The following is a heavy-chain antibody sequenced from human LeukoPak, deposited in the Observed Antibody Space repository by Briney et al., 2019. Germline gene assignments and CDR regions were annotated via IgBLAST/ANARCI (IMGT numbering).Heavy chain of an antibody. V-gene: IGHV1-2*02. D-gene: IGHD6-19*01. CDR2: INPKSGGT. CDR1: GYTFSAYC. J-gene: IGHJ4*02. CDR3: VRDLGISGWYAPPLGCFDS. Sequence: ASVKVSCKASGYTFSAYCMHWVRQAPGQALEWMGWINPKSGGTNYAQKFQDKVTMTRDTSISSMYMELSRLKSDDTAVYYCVRDLGISGWYAPPLGCFDSWGQGTLVTVSS.